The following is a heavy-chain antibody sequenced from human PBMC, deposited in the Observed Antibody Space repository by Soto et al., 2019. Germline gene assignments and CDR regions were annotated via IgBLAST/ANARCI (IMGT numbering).Heavy chain of an antibody. CDR1: GGTFSSYT. J-gene: IGHJ4*02. V-gene: IGHV1-69*02. CDR2: IIPILGIT. D-gene: IGHD5-12*01. Sequence: QVQLVQSGAEVKKPGSSVKVSCKASGGTFSSYTISWVRQAPGQGLEWMGRIIPILGITNYAQKFQGRVTGTADKITGTAYKELCRLRTWGKAVYYCAGGPRGATGNLDYWGQGTLVTVSS. CDR3: AGGPRGATGNLDY.